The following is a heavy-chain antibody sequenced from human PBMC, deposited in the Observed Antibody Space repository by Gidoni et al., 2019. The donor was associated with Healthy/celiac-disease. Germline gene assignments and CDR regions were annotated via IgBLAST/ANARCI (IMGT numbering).Heavy chain of an antibody. Sequence: QVQLVQSGAEVKKPGASVTVSCKASGYTFTGSYMHWVRQAPGQGLEWMGWINPNSGGTNYAQKFQGRVTMTRDTSISTAYMELSRLRSDDTAVYYCARDLTWSGYSISQPYGMDVWGQGTTVTVSS. CDR1: GYTFTGSY. CDR2: INPNSGGT. CDR3: ARDLTWSGYSISQPYGMDV. V-gene: IGHV1-2*02. D-gene: IGHD3-3*01. J-gene: IGHJ6*02.